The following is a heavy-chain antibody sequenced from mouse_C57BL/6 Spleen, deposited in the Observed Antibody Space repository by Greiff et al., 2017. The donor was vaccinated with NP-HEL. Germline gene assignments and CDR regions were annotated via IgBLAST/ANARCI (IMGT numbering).Heavy chain of an antibody. CDR1: GFTFSDFY. V-gene: IGHV7-1*01. CDR3: ARDAYGNYDYYAMDY. Sequence: EVKLVESGGGLVQSGRSLRLSCATSGFTFSDFYMEWVRQAPGKGLEWIAASRNKANDYTTEYSASVKGRFIVSRDTSQSILYLQMNALRAEDTAIYYCARDAYGNYDYYAMDYWGQGTSVTVSS. J-gene: IGHJ4*01. CDR2: SRNKANDYTT. D-gene: IGHD2-10*02.